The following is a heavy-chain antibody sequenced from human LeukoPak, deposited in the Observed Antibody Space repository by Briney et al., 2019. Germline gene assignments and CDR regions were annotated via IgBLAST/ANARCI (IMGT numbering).Heavy chain of an antibody. Sequence: GGSLRLSCAASGFTFSAYGMHWVRQAPGKGLECVAVIWSDGGKSYNSDSVKGRFTISRDNSKNTLYLQMNSLRADDTAVYYCATDSIGPATDFDYWGQGTLVTVSS. CDR3: ATDSIGPATDFDY. V-gene: IGHV3-33*01. D-gene: IGHD2-2*01. CDR1: GFTFSAYG. CDR2: IWSDGGKS. J-gene: IGHJ4*02.